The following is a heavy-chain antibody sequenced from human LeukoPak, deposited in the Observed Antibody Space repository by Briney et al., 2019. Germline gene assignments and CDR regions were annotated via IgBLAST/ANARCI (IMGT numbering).Heavy chain of an antibody. CDR1: GGTFSSYA. V-gene: IGHV1-69*01. CDR2: IIPIFGTA. J-gene: IGHJ6*02. D-gene: IGHD3-16*01. CDR3: AAGGTDYYYYYGMDV. Sequence: SVKVSCKASGGTFSSYAISWVRQAPGQGLEWMGGIIPIFGTANYAQKFQGRVTITADESTSTAYMELSSLRSEDTAVYYCAAGGTDYYYYYGMDVWGQGTTATVSS.